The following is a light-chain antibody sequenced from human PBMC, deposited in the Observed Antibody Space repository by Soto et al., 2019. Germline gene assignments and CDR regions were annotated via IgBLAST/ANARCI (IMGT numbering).Light chain of an antibody. CDR2: VNT. V-gene: IGLV1-40*01. CDR1: SSNIGAGYD. Sequence: QAVVTQPPSVSGAPGQRVTISCTGGSSNIGAGYDVHWYQQLPGTAPKLLIYVNTNRPSGVPDRFSGSKSGTSASLVITGLQAEDEAAYYCQSYDNGLSGYVLFGGGTQLTVL. CDR3: QSYDNGLSGYVL. J-gene: IGLJ2*01.